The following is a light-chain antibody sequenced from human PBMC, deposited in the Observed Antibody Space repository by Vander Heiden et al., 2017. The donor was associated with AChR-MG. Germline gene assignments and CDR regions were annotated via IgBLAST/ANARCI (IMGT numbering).Light chain of an antibody. Sequence: DIVMTQSPLSLPVSPGEPASISCRSSQSLLHSNGYNYLDWYLQKPGQSPQLLIYLGSNRASGVPDRFSGSGSGTDFTMKINRVEAEDVGVYYCMKGLQTHTFGHGTKVDIK. CDR1: QSLLHSNGYNY. J-gene: IGKJ3*01. V-gene: IGKV2-28*01. CDR3: MKGLQTHT. CDR2: LGS.